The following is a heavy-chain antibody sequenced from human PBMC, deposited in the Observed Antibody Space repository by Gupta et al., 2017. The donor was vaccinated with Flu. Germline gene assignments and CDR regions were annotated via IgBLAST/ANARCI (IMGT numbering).Heavy chain of an antibody. CDR3: ARDLRGGGSPQFSYYYYGMDV. D-gene: IGHD2-15*01. CDR1: GGSISSGGYY. J-gene: IGHJ6*02. V-gene: IGHV4-31*03. CDR2: IYYSGST. Sequence: QVQLQESGPGLVKPSQTLSLTCTVSGGSISSGGYYWSWIRQHPGTGLEWIGYIYYSGSTYYTPSLKSRVTISVDTSKNHFSLKLSSVTAADTAVYYCARDLRGGGSPQFSYYYYGMDVWGQGTTVTVSS.